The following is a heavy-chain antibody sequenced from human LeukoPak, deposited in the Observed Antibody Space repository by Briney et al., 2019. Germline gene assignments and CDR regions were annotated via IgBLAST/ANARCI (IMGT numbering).Heavy chain of an antibody. Sequence: PGGSLRLSCAASGFTFSSYSMNWVRQAPGKGLEWIGYIYYSGSTNYNPSLKSRVTISVDTSKNQFSLKLSSVTAADTAVYYCARAGTDIVVAHDYWGQGTLVTVSS. CDR1: GFTFSSYS. CDR3: ARAGTDIVVAHDY. J-gene: IGHJ4*02. CDR2: IYYSGST. V-gene: IGHV4-59*01. D-gene: IGHD2-2*01.